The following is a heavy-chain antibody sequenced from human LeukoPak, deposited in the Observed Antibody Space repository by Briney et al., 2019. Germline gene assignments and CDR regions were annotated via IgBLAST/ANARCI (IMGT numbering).Heavy chain of an antibody. CDR1: GFTLSSYA. Sequence: GGSLRLSCAASGFTLSSYAMSWVRQGPGKGLEWVSAISVSGNTYHADSVKGRFTISRDNSKNTVYLQMNSLRAEDTAVYYCARVYYGSGSLHYYYYYMDVWGKGTTVTISS. J-gene: IGHJ6*03. V-gene: IGHV3-23*01. CDR3: ARVYYGSGSLHYYYYYMDV. CDR2: ISVSGNT. D-gene: IGHD3-10*01.